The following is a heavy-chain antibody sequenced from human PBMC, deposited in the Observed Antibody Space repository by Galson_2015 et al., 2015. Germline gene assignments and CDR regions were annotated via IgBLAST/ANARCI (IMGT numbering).Heavy chain of an antibody. CDR3: AKASGSYAPFDY. Sequence: SLRLSCAASGFTFDDYAMHWVRQAPGKGLEWVSGISWNSGSIGYADSVKGRFTISSDNAKNSLYLQMNSLRAEDTALYYCAKASGSYAPFDYWGQGTLVTVSS. CDR1: GFTFDDYA. CDR2: ISWNSGSI. J-gene: IGHJ4*02. V-gene: IGHV3-9*01. D-gene: IGHD1-26*01.